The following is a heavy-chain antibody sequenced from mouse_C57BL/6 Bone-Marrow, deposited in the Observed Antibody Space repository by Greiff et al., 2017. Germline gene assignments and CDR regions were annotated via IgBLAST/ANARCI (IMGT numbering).Heavy chain of an antibody. J-gene: IGHJ3*01. V-gene: IGHV1-82*01. CDR1: GYTFSSSW. D-gene: IGHD6-1*01. CDR3: ARYDCGSARLAY. CDR2: IYPGDGDT. Sequence: QVQLQQSGPELVKPGASVKLSCKASGYTFSSSWMNWVKQRPGKGLEWIGRIYPGDGDTNYNGKFKGKATLTADKSSSTAYMQLSSLTSEDSAVYFCARYDCGSARLAYGGQGTRVTVSA.